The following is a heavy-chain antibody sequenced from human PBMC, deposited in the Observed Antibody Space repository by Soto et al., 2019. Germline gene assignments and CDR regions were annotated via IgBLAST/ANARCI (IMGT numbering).Heavy chain of an antibody. D-gene: IGHD3-16*01. J-gene: IGHJ4*02. CDR2: INGVDGDT. Sequence: ASVKVSCKASGYTFTSYAMHWIRQAPGQSLEWMGWINGVDGDTRYPQKFQGRVTLTRDTSASTGYMELRSLSTEDTAVYFCALGALDYWGQGTLVTVSS. V-gene: IGHV1-3*01. CDR3: ALGALDY. CDR1: GYTFTSYA.